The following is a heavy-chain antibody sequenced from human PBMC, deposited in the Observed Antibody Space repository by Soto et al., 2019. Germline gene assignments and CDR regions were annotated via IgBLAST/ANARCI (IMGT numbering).Heavy chain of an antibody. Sequence: EVQLVESGGGLVQPGGSLRLSCAGSGFTFSGYWMTWVRQAPGKGLEWVASVNQDGSQKFYVDSVKGRFTISRDNDKNSLFLQMISLRAEDTAVYYCARWESSDWYLGIWGQGTLVTVSS. CDR1: GFTFSGYW. D-gene: IGHD6-19*01. CDR3: ARWESSDWYLGI. V-gene: IGHV3-7*03. CDR2: VNQDGSQK. J-gene: IGHJ4*02.